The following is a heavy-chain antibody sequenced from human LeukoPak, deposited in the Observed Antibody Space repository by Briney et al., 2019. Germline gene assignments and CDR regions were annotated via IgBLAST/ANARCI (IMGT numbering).Heavy chain of an antibody. CDR1: GGSISSSSYY. Sequence: ASETLSLTCTVSGGSISSSSYYWGWIRQPPGKGLEWIGSIYYSGSTYYNPSLKSRVTISVDTSKNQFSLKLSSVTAADTAVYYCARQWELIDAFDIWGQGTMVTVSS. CDR2: IYYSGST. D-gene: IGHD1-26*01. CDR3: ARQWELIDAFDI. V-gene: IGHV4-39*01. J-gene: IGHJ3*02.